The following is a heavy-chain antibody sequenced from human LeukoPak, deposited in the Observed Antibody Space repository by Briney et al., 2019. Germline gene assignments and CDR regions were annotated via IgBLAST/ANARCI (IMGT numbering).Heavy chain of an antibody. V-gene: IGHV3-53*01. CDR1: GFSVSNNY. CDR3: ARGLVATL. CDR2: IYSGGST. Sequence: GGSLRLSCVVSGFSVSNNYIIWVRQAPGKGLEWASVIYSGGSTYYADSVKGRFTISRDSSRNTLHLQMNSLRAEDTAVYYCARGLVATLWGQGTLVTVSS. J-gene: IGHJ4*02. D-gene: IGHD5-12*01.